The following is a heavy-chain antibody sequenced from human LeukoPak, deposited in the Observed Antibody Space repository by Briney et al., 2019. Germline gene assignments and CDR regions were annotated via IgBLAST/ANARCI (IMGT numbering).Heavy chain of an antibody. D-gene: IGHD6-6*01. CDR2: ISSSSSTI. Sequence: QTGGSLRLSCAASGFTFSSYSMNWVRKAPGKGLEWVSYISSSSSTIYYADSVKGRFTISRDNAKNSLYLQMNSLRAEDTAVYYCARELRNEIAARPFDYWGQGTLVTVSS. CDR1: GFTFSSYS. CDR3: ARELRNEIAARPFDY. J-gene: IGHJ4*02. V-gene: IGHV3-48*01.